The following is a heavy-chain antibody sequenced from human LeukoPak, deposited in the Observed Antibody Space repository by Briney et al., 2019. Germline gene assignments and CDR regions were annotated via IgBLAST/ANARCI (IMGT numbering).Heavy chain of an antibody. CDR1: GFTFSSYE. V-gene: IGHV3-48*03. CDR3: ARGASELRYFDWLLSNRFDY. D-gene: IGHD3-9*01. Sequence: PGGSLRLSCAASGFTFSSYEMNWVRQAPGKGLEWVSYISSSGSTIYYADSVKGRFTISRDNAKNSLYLQMNSLRAEDTAVYYCARGASELRYFDWLLSNRFDYWGQGTLVTVSS. J-gene: IGHJ4*02. CDR2: ISSSGSTI.